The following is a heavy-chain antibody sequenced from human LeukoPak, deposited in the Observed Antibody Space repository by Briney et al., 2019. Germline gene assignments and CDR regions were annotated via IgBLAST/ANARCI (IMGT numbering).Heavy chain of an antibody. V-gene: IGHV3-43*02. D-gene: IGHD6-13*01. CDR1: GFTFSNYD. J-gene: IGHJ2*01. CDR3: AKDGYKAAGYFDL. Sequence: HPGESLRLSCAASGFTFSNYDMHWVRQVPGKGLEWLSLISGNGDNTDYAESVKGRFTVSRDNSRNSLYLQMSGLRVEDTALFYCAKDGYKAAGYFDLWGRGTLVTVSS. CDR2: ISGNGDNT.